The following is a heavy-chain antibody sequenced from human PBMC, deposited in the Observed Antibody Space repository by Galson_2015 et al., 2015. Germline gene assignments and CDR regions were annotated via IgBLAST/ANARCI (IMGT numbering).Heavy chain of an antibody. Sequence: KVSCKGSGYKFTTYSISWVRQIPGRGLEWMGIVYPIDSDTRYSPSFEGQVTISVDKSTNTAYLQWNSLKASDTAMYYCAKHGDSSSYGMDVWGQGTTVTVSS. V-gene: IGHV5-51*01. CDR1: GYKFTTYS. CDR2: VYPIDSDT. D-gene: IGHD6-6*01. CDR3: AKHGDSSSYGMDV. J-gene: IGHJ6*02.